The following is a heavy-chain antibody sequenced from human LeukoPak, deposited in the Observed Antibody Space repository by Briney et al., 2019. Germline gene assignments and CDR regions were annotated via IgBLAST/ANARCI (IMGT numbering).Heavy chain of an antibody. CDR2: ISYDGSNK. CDR1: GFTFSSYG. D-gene: IGHD1-7*01. V-gene: IGHV3-30*03. CDR3: AYRSVTGTSNLRDYYMDV. J-gene: IGHJ6*03. Sequence: GGSLRLSCAASGFTFSSYGMHWVRQAPGKGLEWVAVISYDGSNKYYADSVKGRFTISRDNSKNTLYLQMNSLRAEDTAVYYCAYRSVTGTSNLRDYYMDVWGKGTTVTVSS.